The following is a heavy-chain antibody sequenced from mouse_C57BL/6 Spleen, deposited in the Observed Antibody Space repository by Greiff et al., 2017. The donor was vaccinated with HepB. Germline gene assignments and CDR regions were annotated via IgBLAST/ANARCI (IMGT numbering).Heavy chain of an antibody. J-gene: IGHJ4*01. Sequence: EVQGVESGGDLVKPGGSLKLSCAASGFTFSSYGMSWVRQTPDKRLEWVATISSGGSYTYYPDSVKGRFTISRDNAKNTRYLQMSSLKSEDTAMYYCARRDGNLSYAMDYWGQGTSVTVSS. CDR3: ARRDGNLSYAMDY. V-gene: IGHV5-6*01. CDR2: ISSGGSYT. CDR1: GFTFSSYG. D-gene: IGHD2-1*01.